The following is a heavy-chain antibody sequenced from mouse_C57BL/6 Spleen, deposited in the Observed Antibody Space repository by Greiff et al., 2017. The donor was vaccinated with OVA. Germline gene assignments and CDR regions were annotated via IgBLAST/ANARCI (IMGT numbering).Heavy chain of an antibody. D-gene: IGHD1-1*01. CDR2: INPNNGGT. CDR1: GYTFTDYN. V-gene: IGHV1-18*01. Sequence: EVKLMESGPELVKPGASVKIPCKASGYTFTDYNMDWVKQSHGKSLEWIGDINPNNGGTIYNQKFKGKATLTVDKSSSTAYMELRSLTSEDTAVYYCARSRDYYGSRDAMDYWGQGTSVTVSS. J-gene: IGHJ4*01. CDR3: ARSRDYYGSRDAMDY.